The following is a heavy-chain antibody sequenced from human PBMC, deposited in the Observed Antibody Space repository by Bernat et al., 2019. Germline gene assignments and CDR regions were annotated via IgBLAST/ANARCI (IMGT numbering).Heavy chain of an antibody. J-gene: IGHJ4*02. CDR3: AKVHNPYGDNSDVPIL. D-gene: IGHD4-23*01. CDR1: TLSMRSAYY. Sequence: QVHLQESGPGLVKPSETLSLTCAVSTLSMRSAYYWVWVRQPPGKGLEWIGSISQSGSTYYSPSIESRVTISIDTSKIKFSLKLTYRTAEDTDEYYCAKVHNPYGDNSDVPILRGQGTLVTVSS. V-gene: IGHV4-38-2*01. CDR2: ISQSGST.